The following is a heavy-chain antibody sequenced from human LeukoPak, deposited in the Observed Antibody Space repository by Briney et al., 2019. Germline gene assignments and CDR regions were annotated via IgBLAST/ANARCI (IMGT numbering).Heavy chain of an antibody. CDR3: ATSPYGTYYGGFDS. CDR2: IYPGDSHS. V-gene: IGHV5-51*01. Sequence: GESLKISCQGSGNSFNTYWIAWLRQMSGKGLEWMGLIYPGDSHSRYSPSFQGQVTISADKSITTVYLQWSSLKASDTAMYYCATSPYGTYYGGFDSWGQGTLVTVSS. CDR1: GNSFNTYW. J-gene: IGHJ4*02. D-gene: IGHD1-26*01.